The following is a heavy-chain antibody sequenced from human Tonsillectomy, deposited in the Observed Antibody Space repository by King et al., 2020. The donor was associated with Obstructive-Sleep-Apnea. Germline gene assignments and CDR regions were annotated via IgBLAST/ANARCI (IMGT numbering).Heavy chain of an antibody. V-gene: IGHV4-59*08. D-gene: IGHD3-22*01. CDR2: IYYSGST. CDR1: GDSISSYY. CDR3: AGTHYYDSSGSRSYYYGMDV. J-gene: IGHJ6*02. Sequence: VQLQESGPGLVKPSETLSLTCLVSGDSISSYYWSWIRPPPGKGLEWIGYIYYSGSTNYNPSLKSRVTISVDTSKIQFSLMLTSVTAADTAVYYCAGTHYYDSSGSRSYYYGMDVWGQGTTVTVSS.